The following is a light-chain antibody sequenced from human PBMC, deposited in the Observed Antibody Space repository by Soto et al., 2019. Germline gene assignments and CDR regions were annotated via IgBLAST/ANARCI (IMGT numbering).Light chain of an antibody. Sequence: IVWTQSAGTLSLSPGERATLSGRASQRLSSNYLAWFQQKPGQAPRLLIYGASSRATGIPDRFSGSGSGTDFTLTIPRLEPEDFAVYYCLQYGSSVWTFGQGTKVDIK. CDR1: QRLSSNY. CDR3: LQYGSSVWT. CDR2: GAS. J-gene: IGKJ1*01. V-gene: IGKV3-20*01.